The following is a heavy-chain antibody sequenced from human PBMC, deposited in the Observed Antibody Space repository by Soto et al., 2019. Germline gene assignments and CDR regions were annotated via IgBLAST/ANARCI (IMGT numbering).Heavy chain of an antibody. CDR3: ARLGYCSSTSCYYYYYYMDV. Sequence: ASVKVSCKASCFTFTSYGISWVRQAPGQRPEGMGWISAYNGNTNYAQKLQGRVTMTTDTSTSTAYMELRSLRSDDTAVYYCARLGYCSSTSCYYYYYYMDVWGQGTTVTVSS. CDR1: CFTFTSYG. V-gene: IGHV1-18*01. J-gene: IGHJ6*03. D-gene: IGHD2-2*01. CDR2: ISAYNGNT.